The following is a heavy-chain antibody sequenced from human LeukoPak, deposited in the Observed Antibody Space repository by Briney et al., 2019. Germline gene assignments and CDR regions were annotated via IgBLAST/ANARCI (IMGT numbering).Heavy chain of an antibody. CDR1: GGSISSYY. V-gene: IGHV4-4*07. CDR2: LYTSGST. D-gene: IGHD3-22*01. J-gene: IGHJ4*02. CDR3: ARGGSSGYYYG. Sequence: SETLSFTCTVSGGSISSYYRSWIRQPAGKGLEWNGRLYTSGSTNYNPSLKSRVTTSVDTSKNQFSLKLTSMTAADTAVYYCARGGSSGYYYGWGQGTLVTVSS.